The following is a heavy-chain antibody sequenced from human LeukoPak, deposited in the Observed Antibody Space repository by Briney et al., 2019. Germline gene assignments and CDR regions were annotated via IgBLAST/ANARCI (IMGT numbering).Heavy chain of an antibody. D-gene: IGHD2-2*01. Sequence: GSVRDSCKASGYTFTGYYMHWVRQAPGQGLEWMGWINPNSGGTNYAQKFQGRVTMTRDTSIRTAYMELSRLRSDDTAIYYCARDIVVVPAAPQGCDYWGQATMV. V-gene: IGHV1-2*02. CDR3: ARDIVVVPAAPQGCDY. CDR1: GYTFTGYY. J-gene: IGHJ4*02. CDR2: INPNSGGT.